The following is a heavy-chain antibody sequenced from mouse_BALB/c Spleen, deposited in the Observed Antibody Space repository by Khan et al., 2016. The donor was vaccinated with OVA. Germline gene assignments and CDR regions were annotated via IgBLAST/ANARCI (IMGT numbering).Heavy chain of an antibody. CDR3: ARHNYGPVDY. J-gene: IGHJ3*01. CDR1: GFTLSSYA. CDR2: ISSGGDYT. Sequence: EVELVESGGGLVKPGGPLKLSCAASGFTLSSYAMSWVRQTPEKRLEWVATISSGGDYTYYPDSVKGRFTISRDNAKNTLYLQMSSLRSEDTAMYYCARHNYGPVDYWGQGTLVTVSA. V-gene: IGHV5-9-3*01. D-gene: IGHD1-1*01.